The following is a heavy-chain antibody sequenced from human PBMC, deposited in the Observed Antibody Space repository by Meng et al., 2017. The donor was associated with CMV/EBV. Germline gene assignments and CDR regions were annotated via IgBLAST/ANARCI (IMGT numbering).Heavy chain of an antibody. CDR1: TFSSYA. CDR2: IIPIFGTA. J-gene: IGHJ5*02. D-gene: IGHD3-3*01. Sequence: TFSSYAISWVRQAPGQGLEWMGGIIPIFGTANYAQKFQGRVTITTDESTSTAYMGLSSLRSEDTAVYYCARGGGTIFGVVTNNWFDPWGQGTLVTVSS. V-gene: IGHV1-69*05. CDR3: ARGGGTIFGVVTNNWFDP.